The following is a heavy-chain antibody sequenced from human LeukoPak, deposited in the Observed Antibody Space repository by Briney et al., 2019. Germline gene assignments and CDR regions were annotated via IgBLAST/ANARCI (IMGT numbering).Heavy chain of an antibody. Sequence: GASVKVSCKVSGYTLTELSMHWVRQAPGKGLEWMGGFDPEDGETIYAQKFQGRVTMTEDTSTETAYMELSSLRSEDTAVYYCARDLYSGSYYGYWGQGTLVTVPS. CDR1: GYTLTELS. D-gene: IGHD1-26*01. J-gene: IGHJ4*02. CDR2: FDPEDGET. V-gene: IGHV1-24*01. CDR3: ARDLYSGSYYGY.